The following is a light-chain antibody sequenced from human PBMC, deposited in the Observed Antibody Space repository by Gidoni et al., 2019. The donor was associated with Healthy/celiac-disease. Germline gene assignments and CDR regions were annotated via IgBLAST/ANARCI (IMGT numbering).Light chain of an antibody. V-gene: IGKV1-5*01. J-gene: IGKJ1*01. Sequence: DIQMTQSPSTLSASVGDRVTITCRASQSISSWLAWYQQKPGKAPKLLIYDASSLESGVPSRFSGSGSGTEFTITISSLQPDDFATYYCQQYNSYSETFGQXTKVEIK. CDR3: QQYNSYSET. CDR1: QSISSW. CDR2: DAS.